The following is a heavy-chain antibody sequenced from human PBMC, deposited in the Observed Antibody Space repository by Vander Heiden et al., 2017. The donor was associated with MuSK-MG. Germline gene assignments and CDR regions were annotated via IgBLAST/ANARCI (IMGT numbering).Heavy chain of an antibody. Sequence: EVQLVESGGGLVKPGGSLRLSCAASGFTFSSYSMNWVRQAPGKGLEWVSSISTSGTYIYYADSVKGRFSISRDNAKNSLYLQMDSLRAEDTAVYYCARYRSSGWDPPRGGDYWGQGTLVTDSS. CDR2: ISTSGTYI. V-gene: IGHV3-21*01. CDR1: GFTFSSYS. D-gene: IGHD6-19*01. CDR3: ARYRSSGWDPPRGGDY. J-gene: IGHJ4*02.